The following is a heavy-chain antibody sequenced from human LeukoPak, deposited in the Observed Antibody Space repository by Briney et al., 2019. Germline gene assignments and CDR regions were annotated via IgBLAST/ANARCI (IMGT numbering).Heavy chain of an antibody. CDR1: GGSFSGYY. D-gene: IGHD5-12*01. J-gene: IGHJ4*02. CDR2: INHRGST. V-gene: IGHV4-34*01. Sequence: SETLSLTCAVYGGSFSGYYWSWIRQPPGKGLEWIGEINHRGSTNYNPSLKSRVTISVDTSKNQFSLKLSSVTAADTAVYYCAGVTVATGGYWGQGTLVTVSS. CDR3: AGVTVATGGY.